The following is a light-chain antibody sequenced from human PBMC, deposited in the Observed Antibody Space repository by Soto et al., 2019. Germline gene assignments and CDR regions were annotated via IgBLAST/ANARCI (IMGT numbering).Light chain of an antibody. V-gene: IGLV2-23*03. CDR1: SNDVGSYNL. CDR2: EGT. Sequence: QSALTQPASVSGSPGQSITISCTGTSNDVGSYNLVSWYQQHPGKAPTLIIYEGTQRPSGVSDRFSGAKSGNTASLTISGLQAEDEADYHCCSYAGSNTFWVFGGGTKLTVL. CDR3: CSYAGSNTFWV. J-gene: IGLJ3*02.